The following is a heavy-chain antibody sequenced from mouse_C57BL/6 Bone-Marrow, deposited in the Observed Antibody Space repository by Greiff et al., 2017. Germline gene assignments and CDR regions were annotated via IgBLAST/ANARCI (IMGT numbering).Heavy chain of an antibody. Sequence: VQLQQSGAELVRPGASVKLSCTASGFNIQDDYMHWVKQRPEQGLEWIGWIDPENGDTEYASKFQGKATITADTSSNTAYLQLSSLTSEDTAVYYCTTFIYDGYYWFAYWGQGTLVTVSA. CDR2: IDPENGDT. CDR1: GFNIQDDY. D-gene: IGHD2-3*01. J-gene: IGHJ3*01. CDR3: TTFIYDGYYWFAY. V-gene: IGHV14-4*01.